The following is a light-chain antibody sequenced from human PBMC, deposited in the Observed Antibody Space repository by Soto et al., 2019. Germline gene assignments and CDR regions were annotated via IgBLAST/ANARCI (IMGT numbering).Light chain of an antibody. J-gene: IGKJ1*01. CDR1: QSVLYSSNNKNY. CDR2: WAS. Sequence: DIVMTQSPESLTVYLGERATINCRSSQSVLYSSNNKNYLAWYQQKPGQPPKLLIYWASTRESGVPDRFSGSGSGTYFTLTISSLQAEDVAVYYCQQYYSTQTFGQGT. CDR3: QQYYSTQT. V-gene: IGKV4-1*01.